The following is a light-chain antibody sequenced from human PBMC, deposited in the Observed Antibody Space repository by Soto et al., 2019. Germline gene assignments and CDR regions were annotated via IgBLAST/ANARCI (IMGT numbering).Light chain of an antibody. CDR2: DAS. V-gene: IGKV1-33*01. Sequence: DIQMTQSPSSLSASVGDRVTIACQSSHDVSRNLNWFQQKPGEAPKLLIYDASHLERGVPSRFSAGGSGTDFTFTISSLQPEDVATYYCQQYNSMLSFGGGTEIELK. CDR3: QQYNSMLS. CDR1: HDVSRN. J-gene: IGKJ4*01.